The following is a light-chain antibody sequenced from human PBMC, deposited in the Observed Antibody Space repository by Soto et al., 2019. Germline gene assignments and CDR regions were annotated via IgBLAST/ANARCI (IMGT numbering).Light chain of an antibody. CDR1: SSDVGYYDY. V-gene: IGLV2-8*01. CDR3: SSYAGSNNFV. J-gene: IGLJ1*01. CDR2: EVT. Sequence: QSVLTQPPSASGFPAQSVTISCTGTSSDVGYYDYVSWYQQHPGKAPKLVIYEVTKRPSGVPDRVSASKSGNTASLTVSGLRAEDEADYYCSSYAGSNNFVFGSGTKVTVL.